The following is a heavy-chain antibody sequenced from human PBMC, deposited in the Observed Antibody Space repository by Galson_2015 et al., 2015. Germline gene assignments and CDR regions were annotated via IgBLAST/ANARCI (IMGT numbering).Heavy chain of an antibody. Sequence: QSGAEVKKPGESLKISCKGSGYSFTSYWIGWGRQMPGKGLEWMGIIYPGDSDTRYSPSFQGQVTISADKSISTAYLQWSSLKASGTAMYYCARREVGAEPAGWFDPWGQGTLVTVSS. CDR2: IYPGDSDT. D-gene: IGHD1-26*01. CDR1: GYSFTSYW. J-gene: IGHJ5*02. V-gene: IGHV5-51*01. CDR3: ARREVGAEPAGWFDP.